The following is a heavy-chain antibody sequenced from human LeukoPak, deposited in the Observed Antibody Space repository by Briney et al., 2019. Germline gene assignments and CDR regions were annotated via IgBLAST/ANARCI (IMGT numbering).Heavy chain of an antibody. J-gene: IGHJ4*02. D-gene: IGHD1-26*01. Sequence: PSETLSLTCTVSGGSISSSSYYWGWIRQPPGKGLEWIGYIYYSGSTYYNPSLKSRVTISVDTSKNQFSLKLSSVTAADTAVYYCATRGSNTGGFDYWGQGTLVTVSS. CDR1: GGSISSSSYY. V-gene: IGHV4-30-4*08. CDR2: IYYSGST. CDR3: ATRGSNTGGFDY.